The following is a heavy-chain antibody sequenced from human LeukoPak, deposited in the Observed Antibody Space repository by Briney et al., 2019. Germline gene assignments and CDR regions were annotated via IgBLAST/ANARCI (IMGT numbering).Heavy chain of an antibody. V-gene: IGHV3-48*03. CDR3: ASSMVRGVMIFDP. Sequence: PGGSLRLSCAASGFTFSSYEMNWVRQAPGKGLEGVSYISSSGSTIYYADSVKGRFTISRDNAKNSLYLQMNSLRAEDTAVYYCASSMVRGVMIFDPWGQGTLVTVSS. CDR1: GFTFSSYE. J-gene: IGHJ5*02. CDR2: ISSSGSTI. D-gene: IGHD3-10*01.